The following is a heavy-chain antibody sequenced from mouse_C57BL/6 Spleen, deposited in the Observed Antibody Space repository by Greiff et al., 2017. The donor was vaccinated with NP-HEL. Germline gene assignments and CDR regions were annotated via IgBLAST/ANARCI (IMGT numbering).Heavy chain of an antibody. V-gene: IGHV1-22*01. CDR2: INPNNGGT. J-gene: IGHJ4*01. D-gene: IGHD1-1*01. CDR3: ARGDYYGSSFYAMDY. CDR1: GYAFTDYN. Sequence: EVQLQQSGPELVKPGASVKMSCKASGYAFTDYNMHWVKQSHGKSLEWIGYINPNNGGTSYNQKFKGKATLTVNKSSSTAYMELRSLTSEDSAVYYCARGDYYGSSFYAMDYWGQGTSVTVSS.